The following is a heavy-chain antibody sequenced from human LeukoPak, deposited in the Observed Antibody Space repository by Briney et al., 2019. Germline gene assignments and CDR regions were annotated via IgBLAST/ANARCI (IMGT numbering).Heavy chain of an antibody. V-gene: IGHV3-48*04. CDR1: GFTFSSYS. J-gene: IGHJ4*02. CDR3: ATSRTLDY. D-gene: IGHD1-14*01. CDR2: ISSSSSTI. Sequence: GGSLRFSCAASGFTFSSYSMNWVRQAPGKGLEWVSYISSSSSTIYYADSVKGRFTISRDNAKNSLYLQMNSLRAEDTAVYYCATSRTLDYWGQGTLVTVSS.